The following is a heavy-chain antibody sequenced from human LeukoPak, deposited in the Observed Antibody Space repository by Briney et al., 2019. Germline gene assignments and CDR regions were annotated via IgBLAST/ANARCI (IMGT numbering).Heavy chain of an antibody. V-gene: IGHV1-2*02. J-gene: IGHJ4*02. D-gene: IGHD2-21*02. CDR3: ARDRLLHLDY. Sequence: ASVKVSCKASGPTFTGYYLHWVRQAPGQGLEWMGWINPNSGGTNYAQRFQGRVTMTRDTSISTAYMELSGLRSDDTAVYYCARDRLLHLDYWGQGTLVTVSS. CDR1: GPTFTGYY. CDR2: INPNSGGT.